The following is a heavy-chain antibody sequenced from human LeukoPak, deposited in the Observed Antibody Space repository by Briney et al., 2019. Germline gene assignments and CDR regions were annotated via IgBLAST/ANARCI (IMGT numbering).Heavy chain of an antibody. Sequence: GGSLRLSCAASGFTFSSYSMNWVRQAPGKGLEWVSSISSSSSYIYYADSVKGRFTISRDNAKNSLYLQMNSLRAEDTAVYYCARWAMATSTGGDYWGRGTLVTVSS. CDR2: ISSSSSYI. CDR1: GFTFSSYS. D-gene: IGHD5-24*01. J-gene: IGHJ4*02. V-gene: IGHV3-21*01. CDR3: ARWAMATSTGGDY.